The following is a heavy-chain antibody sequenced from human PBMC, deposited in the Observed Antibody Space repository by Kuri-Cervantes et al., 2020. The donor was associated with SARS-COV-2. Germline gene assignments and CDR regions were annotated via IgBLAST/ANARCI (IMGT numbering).Heavy chain of an antibody. Sequence: GGSLRLSCAASGFTFSSYAMHWVRQAPGKGLEWVAVISYDGSNKYYADSVKGRFTISRDNSKNTLYLQMNSLRAEDTAVYYCARDTYYGSGSYYFSASWYFDLWGRGTLVTVSS. CDR1: GFTFSSYA. CDR3: ARDTYYGSGSYYFSASWYFDL. J-gene: IGHJ2*01. CDR2: ISYDGSNK. V-gene: IGHV3-30*17. D-gene: IGHD3-10*01.